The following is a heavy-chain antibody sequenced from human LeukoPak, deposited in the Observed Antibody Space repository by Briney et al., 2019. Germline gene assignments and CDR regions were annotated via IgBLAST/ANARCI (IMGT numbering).Heavy chain of an antibody. CDR1: GFTFSSYA. V-gene: IGHV3-7*01. CDR2: IKQDGSEK. J-gene: IGHJ6*02. Sequence: GGSLRLSCAASGFTFSSYAMHWVRQAPGKGLEWVANIKQDGSEKYYVDSVKGRFTISRDNAKNSLYLQMNSLRAEDTAVYYCARGSSTSFYYYYGMDVWGQGTTVTVSS. D-gene: IGHD2-2*01. CDR3: ARGSSTSFYYYYGMDV.